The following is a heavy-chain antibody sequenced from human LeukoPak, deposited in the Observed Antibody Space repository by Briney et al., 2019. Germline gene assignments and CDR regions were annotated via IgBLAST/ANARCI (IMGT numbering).Heavy chain of an antibody. CDR2: IYNSGST. CDR3: ARDRELGY. Sequence: SETLSLTCSVSGDSISIYYWSWIRQHPGKGLEWIGYIYNSGSTNYNPSLKSRVTISVDTSKNQFSLKLTSVTAADTAVYYCARDRELGYWGQGTLVTVSS. CDR1: GDSISIYY. V-gene: IGHV4-59*01. J-gene: IGHJ4*02. D-gene: IGHD3-10*01.